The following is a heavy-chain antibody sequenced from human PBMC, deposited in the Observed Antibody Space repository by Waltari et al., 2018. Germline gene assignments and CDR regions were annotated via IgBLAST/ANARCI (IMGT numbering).Heavy chain of an antibody. Sequence: QVQLVESGGGVVQPGRSLRLSCAASGFTFSSYGMHWVRPAPGKGVEWVAVISYDGSNKYYADSVKGRFTISRDNSKNTLYLQMNSLRAEDTAVYYCAADAAASGLFDYWGQGTLVTVSS. D-gene: IGHD6-13*01. CDR1: GFTFSSYG. V-gene: IGHV3-30*03. J-gene: IGHJ4*02. CDR2: ISYDGSNK. CDR3: AADAAASGLFDY.